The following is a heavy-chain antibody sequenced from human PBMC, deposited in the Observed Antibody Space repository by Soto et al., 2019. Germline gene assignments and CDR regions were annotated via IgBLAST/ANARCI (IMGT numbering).Heavy chain of an antibody. CDR2: INAANGNT. J-gene: IGHJ6*03. CDR1: GYTFTSYA. CDR3: ARGQDICTNAVCYEGYYYYMDV. D-gene: IGHD2-8*01. V-gene: IGHV1-3*01. Sequence: QVQLVQSGAEVKKPGASVKVSCKASGYTFTSYAMHWVRQAPGQRLEWMGWINAANGNTQHSQKFQGRVTITRDTSESTAYMELSSLRSEDTAVYYCARGQDICTNAVCYEGYYYYMDVWGKGTTVTVSS.